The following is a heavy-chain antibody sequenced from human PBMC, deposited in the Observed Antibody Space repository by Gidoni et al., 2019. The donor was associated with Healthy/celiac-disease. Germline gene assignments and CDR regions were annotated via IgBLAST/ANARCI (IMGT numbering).Heavy chain of an antibody. CDR3: ARASSGYDGNDAFDI. CDR2: IYYSGST. J-gene: IGHJ3*02. CDR1: GGSISSYY. V-gene: IGHV4-59*01. Sequence: QVQLQESGPGLVKPSETLSLTCTVSGGSISSYYWSWIRQPPGKGLEWIGYIYYSGSTNYNPSLKSRVTISVDTSKNQFSLKLSSVTAADTAVYYCARASSGYDGNDAFDIWGQGTMVTVSS. D-gene: IGHD5-12*01.